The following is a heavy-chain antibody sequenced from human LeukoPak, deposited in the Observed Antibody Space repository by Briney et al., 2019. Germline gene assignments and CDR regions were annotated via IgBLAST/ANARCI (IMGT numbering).Heavy chain of an antibody. D-gene: IGHD2-21*02. V-gene: IGHV1-2*02. J-gene: IGHJ3*02. CDR2: MNPNSGGT. Sequence: GASVKVSRKASGYTFNGHYIHWVRQAPGQGLEWMGWMNPNSGGTNYAQKFQGRVTMTRDTSISTAYMELSRLRSDDTAVYYCARERAYCAGDCYSNDAFDIWGQGTMVTVSS. CDR1: GYTFNGHY. CDR3: ARERAYCAGDCYSNDAFDI.